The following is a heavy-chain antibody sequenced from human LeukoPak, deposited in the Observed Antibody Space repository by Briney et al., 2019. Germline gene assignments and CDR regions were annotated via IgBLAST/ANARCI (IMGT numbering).Heavy chain of an antibody. CDR3: ARESLNEYYDFWSGYYTGSYYYYGVDV. V-gene: IGHV1-2*02. Sequence: GASVKVSCKASGYTFTGYYMHWVRQAPGQGLEWMGWINPNSGGTNYAQKFQGRVTMTRDTSISTAYMELSRLRSDDTAVYYCARESLNEYYDFWSGYYTGSYYYYGVDVWGQGTTVTVSS. CDR2: INPNSGGT. J-gene: IGHJ6*02. CDR1: GYTFTGYY. D-gene: IGHD3-3*01.